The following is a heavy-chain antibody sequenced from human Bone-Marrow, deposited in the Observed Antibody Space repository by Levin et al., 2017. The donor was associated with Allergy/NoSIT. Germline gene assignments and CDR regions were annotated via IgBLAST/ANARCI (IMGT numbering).Heavy chain of an antibody. V-gene: IGHV1-69*06. Sequence: GASVKVSCKASGGTFSSYAISWVRQAPGQGLEWMGGIIPIFGTANYAQKFQGRVTITADKSTSTAYMELSSLRSEDTAVYYCAGIDNLYSSGWYNLGDEYFQHWGQGTLVTVSS. D-gene: IGHD6-19*01. J-gene: IGHJ1*01. CDR1: GGTFSSYA. CDR2: IIPIFGTA. CDR3: AGIDNLYSSGWYNLGDEYFQH.